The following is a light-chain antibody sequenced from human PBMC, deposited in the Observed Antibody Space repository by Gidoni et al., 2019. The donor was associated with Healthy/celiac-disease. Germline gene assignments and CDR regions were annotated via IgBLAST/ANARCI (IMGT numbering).Light chain of an antibody. Sequence: EIVLTQSPATLSLSPGERATLTCRASKSVSSYLARYQQKPGQAARPLIYDASNRATGVAARFSGSGSGTDFTLTISSLEPEDFAVYYCQQRSNWHLLTCGGGTKVEIK. CDR3: QQRSNWHLLT. CDR2: DAS. J-gene: IGKJ4*01. CDR1: KSVSSY. V-gene: IGKV3-11*01.